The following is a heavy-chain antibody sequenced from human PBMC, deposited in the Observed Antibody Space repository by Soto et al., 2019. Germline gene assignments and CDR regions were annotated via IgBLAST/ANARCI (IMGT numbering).Heavy chain of an antibody. V-gene: IGHV3-23*01. CDR2: ISGSGGST. J-gene: IGHJ6*03. CDR1: GFTFSSYA. D-gene: IGHD3-3*01. Sequence: GGSLRLSCAASGFTFSSYAMSWVRQAPGKGLEWVSAISGSGGSTYYADSVKGRFTISRDNSKNTLYLQMNSLRAEDTTVYYCANDFWPTTSSNSYYFYYIDVWGKGTTVTVSS. CDR3: ANDFWPTTSSNSYYFYYIDV.